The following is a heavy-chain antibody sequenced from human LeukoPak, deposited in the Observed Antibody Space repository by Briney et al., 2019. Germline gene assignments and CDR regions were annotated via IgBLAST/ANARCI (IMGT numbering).Heavy chain of an antibody. V-gene: IGHV1-8*01. J-gene: IGHJ6*02. CDR2: MNPNSGNT. CDR1: GYTFTSYD. Sequence: ASVKVSCKASGYTFTSYDINWVRQATGQGLEWMGWMNPNSGNTGYAQKFQGGVTMTRNTSISTAYMELSSLRSEDTAVYYCARDSNYYYGMDVWGQGTTVTVSS. CDR3: ARDSNYYYGMDV.